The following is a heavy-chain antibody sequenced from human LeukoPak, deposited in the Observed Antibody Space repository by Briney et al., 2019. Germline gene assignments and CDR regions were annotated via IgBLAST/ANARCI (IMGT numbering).Heavy chain of an antibody. V-gene: IGHV1-2*02. CDR1: GYTFSDYSDYY. D-gene: IGHD3-10*01. CDR2: ISPHNGVA. J-gene: IGHJ6*02. CDR3: ARSRGSGSYSTYYGKDV. Sequence: ASVKVSCKASGYTFSDYSDYYIHWVRQAPGQGLEWMGWISPHNGVANYAQKFQGRVTMTRDTSISTAYVEPSSLKSDDTAVYYCARSRGSGSYSTYYGKDVWGQGTTVTVSS.